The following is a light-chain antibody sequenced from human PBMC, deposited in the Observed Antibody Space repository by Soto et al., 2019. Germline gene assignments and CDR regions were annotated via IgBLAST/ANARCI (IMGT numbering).Light chain of an antibody. CDR3: QQYNNWPPWT. J-gene: IGKJ1*01. Sequence: ILMTQSPATLSVSPGERATLSCRASQSVSNNLAWYQQKPGQAPRLLIYDASTRATGIPASFSGSGSGTEFTLTISGLQTEDFAVYCCQQYNNWPPWTFGQGTKVEIK. CDR2: DAS. CDR1: QSVSNN. V-gene: IGKV3-15*01.